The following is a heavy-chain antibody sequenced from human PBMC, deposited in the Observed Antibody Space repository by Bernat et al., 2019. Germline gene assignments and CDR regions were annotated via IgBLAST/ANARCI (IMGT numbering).Heavy chain of an antibody. J-gene: IGHJ4*02. CDR2: IYSGGNT. D-gene: IGHD3-22*01. V-gene: IGHV3-53*01. CDR1: GFIVSSNY. Sequence: EMQLVESGGGLIQPGGSLRLSCAASGFIVSSNYMSWVRQTPGKGLEWVSIIYSGGNTYYADSGKGRFTISRDISKNTLYLEMNSLRAEDTAVYYCARSDYSDTGGYRGIYFDYWGQGTLVTVSS. CDR3: ARSDYSDTGGYRGIYFDY.